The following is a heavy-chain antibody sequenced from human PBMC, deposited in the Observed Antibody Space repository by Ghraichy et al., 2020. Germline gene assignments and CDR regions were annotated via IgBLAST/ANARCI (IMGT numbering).Heavy chain of an antibody. CDR1: GFTLSNYW. CDR3: AREYCRGGRCYFGTGGSHFDY. D-gene: IGHD2-15*01. J-gene: IGHJ4*02. V-gene: IGHV3-74*01. CDR2: IKSDGSST. Sequence: LSLTCAASGFTLSNYWMHWVRLAPGKGLVWVSRIKSDGSSTSYADSVKGRFTISRDNAKNKLYLQMNSLRAEDTAVYYCAREYCRGGRCYFGTGGSHFDYWGQGTLVTVSS.